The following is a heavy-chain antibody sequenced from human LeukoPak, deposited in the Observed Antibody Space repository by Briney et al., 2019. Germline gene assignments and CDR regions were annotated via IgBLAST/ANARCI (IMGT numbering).Heavy chain of an antibody. Sequence: GASVKVSCKASGYTFTGHYMHWVRQAPGQGLEWMGWINPNSGGTNYAQKFQGRVTMTRDTSISTAYMELSRLRSDDTAVYYCAKDRARVGTMVDACDMWGQGTMVTVSS. CDR2: INPNSGGT. D-gene: IGHD1-1*01. CDR1: GYTFTGHY. J-gene: IGHJ3*02. V-gene: IGHV1-2*02. CDR3: AKDRARVGTMVDACDM.